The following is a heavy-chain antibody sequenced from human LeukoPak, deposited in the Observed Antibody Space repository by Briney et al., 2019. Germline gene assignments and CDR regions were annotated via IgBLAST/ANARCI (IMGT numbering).Heavy chain of an antibody. CDR3: ARSQFHYYDSSGYTPLPLWY. CDR2: IIPIFGIA. V-gene: IGHV1-69*04. CDR1: GGTFSSYA. D-gene: IGHD3-22*01. J-gene: IGHJ4*02. Sequence: GSSVKVSCKASGGTFSSYAISWVRQAPGQGLEWMGRIIPIFGIANYAHKFQGRVTITADKSTSTAYMELSSLRSEDTAVYYCARSQFHYYDSSGYTPLPLWYWGQGTLVTVSS.